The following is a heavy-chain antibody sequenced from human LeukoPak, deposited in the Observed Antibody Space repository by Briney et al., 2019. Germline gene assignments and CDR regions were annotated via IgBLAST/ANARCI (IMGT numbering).Heavy chain of an antibody. CDR1: GGSLSSGGYY. CDR2: IYYSGST. Sequence: SQTLSLTCTVSGGSLSSGGYYWSWIRQHPGKGLGWVGYIYYSGSTYYNPSLKSRVTISVDTSKNQFSLKLSSVTAADTAVYYCASLGGDCSSTSCYAYFDYWGQGTLGTVSS. V-gene: IGHV4-31*03. J-gene: IGHJ4*02. D-gene: IGHD2-2*01. CDR3: ASLGGDCSSTSCYAYFDY.